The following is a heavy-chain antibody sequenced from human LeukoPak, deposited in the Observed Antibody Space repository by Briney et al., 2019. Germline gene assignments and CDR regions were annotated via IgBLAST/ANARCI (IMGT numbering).Heavy chain of an antibody. CDR2: MKKDGSEM. CDR3: ARQETSSYNGAFDI. D-gene: IGHD1-26*01. Sequence: GGSLSLSCEASGLIFSSYWMSWVRQAPGKGLEWVANMKKDGSEMYYEDSVKGRFTISRDNAKNSLYLQMNSLRADDTAVYHCARQETSSYNGAFDIWGQGTMVTVSS. J-gene: IGHJ3*02. CDR1: GLIFSSYW. V-gene: IGHV3-7*01.